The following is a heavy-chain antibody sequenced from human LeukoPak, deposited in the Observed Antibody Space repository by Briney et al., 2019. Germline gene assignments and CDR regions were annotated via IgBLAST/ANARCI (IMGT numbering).Heavy chain of an antibody. D-gene: IGHD5/OR15-5a*01. CDR1: VDSVSSNSAA. J-gene: IGHJ2*01. CDR3: VRDIYYCDL. V-gene: IGHV6-1*01. Sequence: SQTLSLTCAISVDSVSSNSAAWNWIRQSPSRGLEWLGRTYYRSKWYNEYAVSVRSRMNIRSDTSKNQFSLQLDPVTPEDTAVYYCVRDIYYCDLWGHGTLVTVSS. CDR2: TYYRSKWYN.